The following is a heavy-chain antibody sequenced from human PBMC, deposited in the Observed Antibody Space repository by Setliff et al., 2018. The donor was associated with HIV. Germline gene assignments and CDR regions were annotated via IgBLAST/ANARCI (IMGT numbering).Heavy chain of an antibody. Sequence: SETLSLTCHVSGGSISNGGYYWSWIRQPPGKGLEWIGYIYYSGSSNHNPSLKSRVTISVDTSKNQFSLKLSSVTAADTAVYYCARGYPGIAVAGLSYYYYYYMDVWGKGTTVTVSS. CDR2: IYYSGSS. V-gene: IGHV4-61*08. J-gene: IGHJ6*03. D-gene: IGHD6-19*01. CDR3: ARGYPGIAVAGLSYYYYYYMDV. CDR1: GGSISNGGYY.